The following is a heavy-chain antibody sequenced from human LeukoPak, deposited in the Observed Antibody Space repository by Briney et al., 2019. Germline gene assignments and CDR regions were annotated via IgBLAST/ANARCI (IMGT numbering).Heavy chain of an antibody. CDR3: ARGQLWAGY. CDR2: INTDGSST. CDR1: GFTFSSYW. D-gene: IGHD5-18*01. Sequence: GGSLRLSCAASGFTFSSYWMHWVRQARGQGLVWVSRINTDGSSTIYADSVKGRFTISRDNAKNTLYLQMNSLRAEDTAVYYCARGQLWAGYWGQGTLVTVSS. J-gene: IGHJ4*02. V-gene: IGHV3-74*01.